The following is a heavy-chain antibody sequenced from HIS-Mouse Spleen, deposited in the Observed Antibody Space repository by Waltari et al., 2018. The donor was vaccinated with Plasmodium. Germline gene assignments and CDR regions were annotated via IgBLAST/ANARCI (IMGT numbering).Heavy chain of an antibody. J-gene: IGHJ4*02. D-gene: IGHD2-15*01. CDR1: GGSFSGYY. V-gene: IGHV4-34*01. Sequence: QVQLQQWGAGLLKPSETLSLTCAVYGGSFSGYYWSWIRQPPGKGLEWSGEINHSGSTNYNPSLKSRVTISVDTSKNQFSLKLSSVTAADTAVYYCARGVGYCSGGSCDHYFDYWGQGTLVTVSS. CDR2: INHSGST. CDR3: ARGVGYCSGGSCDHYFDY.